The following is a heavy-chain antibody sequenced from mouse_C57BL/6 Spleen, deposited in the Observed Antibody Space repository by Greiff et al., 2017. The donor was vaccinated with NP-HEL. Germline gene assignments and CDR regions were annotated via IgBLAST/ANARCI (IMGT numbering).Heavy chain of an antibody. CDR1: GFTFSDYY. CDR2: ISNGGGST. Sequence: EVKLVESGGGLVQPGGSLKLSCAASGFTFSDYYMYWVRQTPEKRLEWVAYISNGGGSTYYPDTVKGRFTISRDNAKNTLHLQMSRLKSEDTAMYYCAFTTLDVWGTGTTVTVSS. CDR3: AFTTLDV. D-gene: IGHD1-1*01. V-gene: IGHV5-12*01. J-gene: IGHJ1*03.